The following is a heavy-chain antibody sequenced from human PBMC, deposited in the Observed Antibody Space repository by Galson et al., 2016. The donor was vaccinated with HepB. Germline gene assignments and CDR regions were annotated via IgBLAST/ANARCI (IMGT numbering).Heavy chain of an antibody. CDR1: GGSIGHYY. CDR2: IHNNGNT. D-gene: IGHD4-17*01. CDR3: ARAKAFGDSVYWYFDL. J-gene: IGHJ2*01. Sequence: SETLSLTCTVSGGSIGHYYWSWIRQPPGKGLEWVGYIHNNGNTDSNPSLKGRATISLDTSKNQFSLRLTSVTAADTAVFYCARAKAFGDSVYWYFDLWGRGTLVTVSS. V-gene: IGHV4-59*01.